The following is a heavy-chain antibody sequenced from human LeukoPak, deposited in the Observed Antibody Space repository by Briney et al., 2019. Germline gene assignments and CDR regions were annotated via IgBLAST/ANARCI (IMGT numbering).Heavy chain of an antibody. Sequence: SETLSLTCAVYGGSFSGYFWNWIRQPPGKGLEWIGEINHSGSTNYNPSLKSRVTISVDTSKNQFSLKLSSVTAADTAVYYCARHLKGQQLAAGAAYYFDYWGQGTLVTVSS. CDR3: ARHLKGQQLAAGAAYYFDY. CDR1: GGSFSGYF. CDR2: INHSGST. V-gene: IGHV4-34*01. D-gene: IGHD6-13*01. J-gene: IGHJ4*02.